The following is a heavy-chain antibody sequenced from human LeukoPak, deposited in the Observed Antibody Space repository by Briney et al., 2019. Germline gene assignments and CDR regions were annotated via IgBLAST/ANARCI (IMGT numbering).Heavy chain of an antibody. J-gene: IGHJ4*02. CDR2: ISWNSGSI. CDR3: AKDQYSGYASAGGGFDY. V-gene: IGHV3-9*01. Sequence: GGSLRLSCAASGFTFSSYAMHWVRQAPGKGLEWVSGISWNSGSIGYADSVKGRFTISRDNAKNSLYLQMNSLRAEDTALYYCAKDQYSGYASAGGGFDYWGQGTLVTVSS. D-gene: IGHD5-12*01. CDR1: GFTFSSYA.